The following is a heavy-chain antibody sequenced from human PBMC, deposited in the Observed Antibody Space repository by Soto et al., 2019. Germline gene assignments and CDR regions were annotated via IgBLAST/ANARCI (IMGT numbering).Heavy chain of an antibody. CDR2: MNPNSGNT. CDR3: ARGPNVGYCSSTSCYNDWFDP. Sequence: ASVKVSCQASGYTFTSYDINWVRQATGQGLEWMGWMNPNSGNTGYAQKFQGWVTMTRDTSISTAYMELSRLRSGDTAVYYCARGPNVGYCSSTSCYNDWFDPWGQGTLVTVSS. D-gene: IGHD2-2*02. CDR1: GYTFTSYD. V-gene: IGHV1-8*01. J-gene: IGHJ5*02.